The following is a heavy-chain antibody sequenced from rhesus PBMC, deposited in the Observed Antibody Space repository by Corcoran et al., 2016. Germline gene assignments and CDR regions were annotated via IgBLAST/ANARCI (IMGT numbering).Heavy chain of an antibody. CDR2: ISWSGGST. CDR3: ARDLDGSGYFDY. Sequence: EVQLVESGGGLVQPGGSLRLSCAASGFTFSNYWMSWVRQAPGKGLEWVSGISWSGGSTYYADSVKGQFTISRDNAKNSLYLQMGSLRAEDTALYYCARDLDGSGYFDYWGQGVLVTVSS. J-gene: IGHJ4*01. D-gene: IGHD2-21*01. V-gene: IGHV3-201*01. CDR1: GFTFSNYW.